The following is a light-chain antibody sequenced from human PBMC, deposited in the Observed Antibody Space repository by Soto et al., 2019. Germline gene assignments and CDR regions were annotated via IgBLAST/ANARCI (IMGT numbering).Light chain of an antibody. CDR1: QFMSVW. Sequence: DIRMTQSPSTLSASVGDRVTITCRASQFMSVWLAWYQQKPGTAPKLLIYKASSLESGVPTRFSGSGSGTEFTLTISSLQPDDSATYYCQQYNSFPLTFGPGTKVDIK. CDR3: QQYNSFPLT. CDR2: KAS. J-gene: IGKJ3*01. V-gene: IGKV1-5*03.